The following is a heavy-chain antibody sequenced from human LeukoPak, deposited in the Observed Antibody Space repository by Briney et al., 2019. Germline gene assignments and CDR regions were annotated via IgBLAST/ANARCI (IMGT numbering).Heavy chain of an antibody. V-gene: IGHV4-39*07. J-gene: IGHJ4*02. Sequence: SETLSLTCTVSGGSISSSSYYWGWIRQPPGKGLEWIGSIYYSGSTNYNPSLKSRVTISVDTSKNQFSLKLSSVTAADTAVYYCARRHYYGSGTFDFDYWGQGTLVTVSS. D-gene: IGHD3-10*01. CDR2: IYYSGST. CDR1: GGSISSSSYY. CDR3: ARRHYYGSGTFDFDY.